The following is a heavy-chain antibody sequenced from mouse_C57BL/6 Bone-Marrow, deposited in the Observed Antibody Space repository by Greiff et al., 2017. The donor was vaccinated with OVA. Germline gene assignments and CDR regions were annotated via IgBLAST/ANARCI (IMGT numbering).Heavy chain of an antibody. CDR3: ARGITTVVAYYYAMDY. CDR1: GYTFTSYW. J-gene: IGHJ4*01. CDR2: IHPNSGST. V-gene: IGHV1-64*01. D-gene: IGHD1-1*01. Sequence: QVQLQQPGAELVKPGASVTLSCKASGYTFTSYWMHWVKQRPGQGLEWIGMIHPNSGSTNYNEKFKSKATLTVDKSSSTAYMQLSSLTSEDSAVYYCARGITTVVAYYYAMDYWGQGTSGTVSS.